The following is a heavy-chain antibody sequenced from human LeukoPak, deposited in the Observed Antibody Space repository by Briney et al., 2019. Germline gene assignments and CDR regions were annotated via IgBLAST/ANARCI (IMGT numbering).Heavy chain of an antibody. CDR1: GYTLTELS. Sequence: ASVKVSCKVSGYTLTELSMHWVRQAPGKGLEWMGGFDPEDGETIYAQKFQGRVTVTEDTSTDTAYMELSSLRSEDTAVYYCATAERRGYSYGYSRYFDYWGQGTLVTVSS. CDR2: FDPEDGET. CDR3: ATAERRGYSYGYSRYFDY. J-gene: IGHJ4*02. V-gene: IGHV1-24*01. D-gene: IGHD5-18*01.